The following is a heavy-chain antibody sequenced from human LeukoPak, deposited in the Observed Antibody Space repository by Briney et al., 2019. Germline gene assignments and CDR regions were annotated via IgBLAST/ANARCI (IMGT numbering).Heavy chain of an antibody. J-gene: IGHJ4*02. CDR2: ISGSGGST. CDR1: GFTFSSYA. V-gene: IGHV3-23*01. Sequence: GSLRLSCAASGFTFSSYAMSWVRQAPGKGLEWVSAISGSGGSTYYADSVKGRFTISRDNSKNTLYLQMNSLRAEDTAVYYCAKDGLTYYDFWSGYYLGSLFVYWGQGTLVTVSS. CDR3: AKDGLTYYDFWSGYYLGSLFVY. D-gene: IGHD3-3*01.